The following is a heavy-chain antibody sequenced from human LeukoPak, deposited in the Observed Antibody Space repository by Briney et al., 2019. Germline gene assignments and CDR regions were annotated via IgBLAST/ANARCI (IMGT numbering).Heavy chain of an antibody. Sequence: SVKVSCKASGGTFSSYAISWVRQAPGQGLEWMGGIIPIFGTANYAQKFQGRVTITADKSTSTAYMELSSLRSEDTAVYYCASTHRGYSYGYYYYYYYMDVWGKGTTVTVSS. CDR2: IIPIFGTA. V-gene: IGHV1-69*06. CDR1: GGTFSSYA. D-gene: IGHD5-18*01. J-gene: IGHJ6*03. CDR3: ASTHRGYSYGYYYYYYYMDV.